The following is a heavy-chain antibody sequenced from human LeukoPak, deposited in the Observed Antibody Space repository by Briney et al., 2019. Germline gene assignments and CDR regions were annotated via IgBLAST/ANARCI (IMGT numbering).Heavy chain of an antibody. J-gene: IGHJ4*02. D-gene: IGHD3-3*01. CDR3: ARGTPIPPYYDFWSGYYTGMDY. CDR1: GYTFTGYY. CDR2: INPNSGGT. Sequence: ASVKVSCKASGYTFTGYYMHWVRQAPGQGLEWMGWINPNSGGTNYAQKFQGWVTMTRDTSASTAYMELSSLRSEDTAVYYCARGTPIPPYYDFWSGYYTGMDYWGQGTLVTVSS. V-gene: IGHV1-2*04.